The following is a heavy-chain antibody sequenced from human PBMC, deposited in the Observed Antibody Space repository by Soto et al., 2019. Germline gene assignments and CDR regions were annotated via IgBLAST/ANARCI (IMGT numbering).Heavy chain of an antibody. CDR1: GGSISSYY. D-gene: IGHD6-13*01. CDR2: IYYSGST. V-gene: IGHV4-59*12. J-gene: IGHJ4*02. CDR3: AGDSSLAAAGPVLAAGRDHPIHGFDY. Sequence: SETLSLTCTVSGGSISSYYWSWIRQPPGKGLEWIGYIYYSGSTNYNPSLKSRVTISVDTSKNQFSLKLSSVTAADTAVDYCAGDSSLAAAGPVLAAGRDHPIHGFDYWGQGTLVTVSS.